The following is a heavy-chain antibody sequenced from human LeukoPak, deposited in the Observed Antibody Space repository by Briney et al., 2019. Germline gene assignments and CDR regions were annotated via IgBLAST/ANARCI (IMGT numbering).Heavy chain of an antibody. V-gene: IGHV4-34*01. CDR1: GGSFSGYY. D-gene: IGHD3-10*01. CDR2: INHSGST. J-gene: IGHJ4*02. Sequence: PSETLSLTCAVYGGSFSGYYWSWIRQPPGKGLEWIGEINHSGSTNYNPSLKSRVTISVDTSKNQFSLKLSSVTAADTAVYYCARDYYDSGSYYWYYFDYWGQGTLVTVSS. CDR3: ARDYYDSGSYYWYYFDY.